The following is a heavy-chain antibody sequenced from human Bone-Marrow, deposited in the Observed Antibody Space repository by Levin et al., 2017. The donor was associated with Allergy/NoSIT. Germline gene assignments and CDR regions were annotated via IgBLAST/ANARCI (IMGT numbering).Heavy chain of an antibody. CDR3: AREPYVLSKQQLVHGTPYGMDV. CDR2: IKQDGSEK. V-gene: IGHV3-7*01. D-gene: IGHD6-13*01. J-gene: IGHJ6*02. Sequence: GESLKISCAASGFTFSSYWMSWVRQAPGKGLEWVANIKQDGSEKYYVDSVKGRFTISRDNAKNSLYLQMNSLRAEDTAVYYCAREPYVLSKQQLVHGTPYGMDVWGQGTTVTVSS. CDR1: GFTFSSYW.